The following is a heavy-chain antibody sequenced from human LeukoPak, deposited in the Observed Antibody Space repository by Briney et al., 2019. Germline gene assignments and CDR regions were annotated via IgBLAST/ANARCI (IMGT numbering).Heavy chain of an antibody. Sequence: SETLSLTCTVSGGSISSSSYYWDWIRQPPGKGLEWIGSIFYGGNTYYNPSLKSRVTISVHTSKNQFSLKLSSVTAADTAVYYCACSTDSSRYFFDYWGQGTLVTVSS. J-gene: IGHJ4*02. D-gene: IGHD3-22*01. CDR3: ACSTDSSRYFFDY. CDR2: IFYGGNT. V-gene: IGHV4-39*01. CDR1: GGSISSSSYY.